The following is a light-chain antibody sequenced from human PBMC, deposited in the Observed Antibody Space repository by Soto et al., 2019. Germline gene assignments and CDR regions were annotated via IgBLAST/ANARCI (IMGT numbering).Light chain of an antibody. CDR3: QQYATSPYT. CDR1: QIVTNNY. CDR2: GAS. V-gene: IGKV3-20*01. J-gene: IGKJ2*01. Sequence: VLTQSPGTLSFSPGDRATLSCRASQIVTNNYLAWYQHRPGQAPRLLIYGASSRADCIPDRFTGRGSGTDLTLTSKRGGPEDFAVYYCQQYATSPYTFGRGVWLDI.